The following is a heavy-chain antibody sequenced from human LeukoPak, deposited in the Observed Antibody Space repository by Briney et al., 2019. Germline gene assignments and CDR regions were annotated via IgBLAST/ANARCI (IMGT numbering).Heavy chain of an antibody. V-gene: IGHV4-39*07. CDR2: IYYSGST. D-gene: IGHD6-13*01. J-gene: IGHJ4*02. CDR3: AGGGSSWYPLLGY. CDR1: GGSISSSSYY. Sequence: PSETLTLTCTVSGGSISSSSYYWGWIRQPPGKGLEWIGSIYYSGSTYYNPSLKSRVTISVDTSKNQFSLKLSSVTAADTAVYYCAGGGSSWYPLLGYWGQGTLVTVSS.